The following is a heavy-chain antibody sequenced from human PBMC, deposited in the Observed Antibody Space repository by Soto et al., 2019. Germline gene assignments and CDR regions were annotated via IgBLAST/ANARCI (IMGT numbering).Heavy chain of an antibody. CDR1: GFALSTTGVG. D-gene: IGHD6-19*01. CDR3: AHRLTRDYQQWVCFEY. Sequence: QITLKESGPTLVKPTQTLTLTCTFSGFALSTTGVGVGWIRQPPGKALEWLALIYWNDDKRYSRSLRSRLTITKDTSKKQVVITMTNMYPVDTTTYYCAHRLTRDYQQWVCFEYWGQGTLVTVSS. CDR2: IYWNDDK. V-gene: IGHV2-5*01. J-gene: IGHJ4*02.